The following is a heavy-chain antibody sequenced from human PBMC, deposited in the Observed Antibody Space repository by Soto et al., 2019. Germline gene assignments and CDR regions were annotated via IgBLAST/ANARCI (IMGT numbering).Heavy chain of an antibody. D-gene: IGHD6-19*01. CDR3: AREVVRSGAYDYFDY. Sequence: SETLSLTCTVSGGSISSGDYYWSWIRQPPGKGLEWIGYIYYSGSTYYNPSLKSRVTMSIDTSENQFSLRLSSVTAADTAVYFCAREVVRSGAYDYFDYWGLGTLVTVSS. CDR1: GGSISSGDYY. CDR2: IYYSGST. J-gene: IGHJ4*02. V-gene: IGHV4-30-4*02.